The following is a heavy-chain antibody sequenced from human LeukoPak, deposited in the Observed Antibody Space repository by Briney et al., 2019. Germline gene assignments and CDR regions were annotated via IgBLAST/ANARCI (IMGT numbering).Heavy chain of an antibody. CDR2: MHYSGST. V-gene: IGHV4-39*01. J-gene: IGHJ4*02. CDR1: GGSINISDYY. Sequence: PSETLSLTCTVSGGSINISDYYWGWIRQPPGKGLEWIGSMHYSGSTYYTPSIKSRVTISVDTSKNPFSLKVSYVTATDAAVYYCERRGTIASGRPCNWGQGTLVTVSS. CDR3: ERRGTIASGRPCN. D-gene: IGHD2-21*01.